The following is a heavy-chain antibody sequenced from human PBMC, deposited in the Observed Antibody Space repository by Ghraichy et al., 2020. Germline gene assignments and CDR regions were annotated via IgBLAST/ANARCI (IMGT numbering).Heavy chain of an antibody. CDR2: IKQDGIEK. CDR1: GFTLSSYW. V-gene: IGHV3-7*03. D-gene: IGHD4-17*01. CDR3: ARDDDGDLDY. Sequence: GGSLRLSCAASGFTLSSYWMAWVRQAPGKGPEWVANIKQDGIEKHYVDSVRGRFTISRDNAKNSLYLQMNSLRAEDTALYYCARDDDGDLDYWGQGTLVTVSS. J-gene: IGHJ4*02.